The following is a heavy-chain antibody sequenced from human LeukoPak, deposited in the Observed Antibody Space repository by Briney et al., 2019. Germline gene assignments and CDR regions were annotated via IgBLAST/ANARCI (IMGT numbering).Heavy chain of an antibody. V-gene: IGHV1-69*13. CDR2: IIPMINTP. CDR3: AIFQGTYGDNENDY. Sequence: SVNVSCKASGGTFRSYAITWVRQAPGKGLEWMGGIIPMINTPKYAQKFQGRVSITADESTSTGYMEVSSLRSEDTAVYYGAIFQGTYGDNENDYWGQGTLVTVSS. CDR1: GGTFRSYA. D-gene: IGHD4-17*01. J-gene: IGHJ4*02.